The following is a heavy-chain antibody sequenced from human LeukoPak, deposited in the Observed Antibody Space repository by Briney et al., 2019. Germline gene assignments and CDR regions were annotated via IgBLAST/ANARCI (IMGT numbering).Heavy chain of an antibody. Sequence: GGSLRLSCAASGFTFRNFWLTWVRQAPGKGLEWVANIKEDGSEKYYIDSVKGRFTISRDNAKSSLFLQMNSLRVEDTAMYYCAKGTKPVMTIPDYWGQGILVTVSS. CDR3: AKGTKPVMTIPDY. V-gene: IGHV3-7*03. J-gene: IGHJ4*02. CDR1: GFTFRNFW. CDR2: IKEDGSEK. D-gene: IGHD1/OR15-1a*01.